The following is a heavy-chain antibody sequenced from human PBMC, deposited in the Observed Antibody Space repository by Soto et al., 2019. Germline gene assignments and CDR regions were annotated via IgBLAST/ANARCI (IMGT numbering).Heavy chain of an antibody. D-gene: IGHD2-2*01. V-gene: IGHV4-39*01. J-gene: IGHJ6*02. CDR2: IYYSGST. CDR3: ARTQDIVVVPAAIGYYYYYGMDV. CDR1: GGSISSSSYY. Sequence: SETLSLTCTVTGGSISSSSYYWGWIRQPPGKGLEWIGSIYYSGSTYYNPSLKSRVTISVDTSKNQFSLKLSSVTAADTAVYYCARTQDIVVVPAAIGYYYYYGMDVWGQGTTVT.